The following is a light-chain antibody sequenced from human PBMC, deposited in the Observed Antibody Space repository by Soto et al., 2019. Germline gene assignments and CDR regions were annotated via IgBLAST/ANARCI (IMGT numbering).Light chain of an antibody. Sequence: EIVLTQSPGTLSLSPGERATLSCRASQSVSVNSLAWYQQKGGQAPRLLIYAASNRATGVPDRFSGSGSGTDFALTISSLETDDSAVYYCQQYSSSPFTFGPGTKVDIK. CDR1: QSVSVNS. CDR2: AAS. V-gene: IGKV3-20*01. CDR3: QQYSSSPFT. J-gene: IGKJ3*01.